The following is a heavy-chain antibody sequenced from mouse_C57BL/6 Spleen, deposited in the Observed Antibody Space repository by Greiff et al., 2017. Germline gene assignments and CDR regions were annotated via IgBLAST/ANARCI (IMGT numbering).Heavy chain of an antibody. J-gene: IGHJ3*01. CDR2: IYPGSGRT. D-gene: IGHD2-3*01. V-gene: IGHV1-55*01. Sequence: VQLQQPGAELVKPGASVKMSCKASGYTFTSYWITWVKQRPGQGLEWIGDIYPGSGRTNYNEKFKSKATLTVDTSSSTAYMQLSSLTSEDSAVYYWAISYDGYQIFAYWGQGTLVTVSA. CDR1: GYTFTSYW. CDR3: AISYDGYQIFAY.